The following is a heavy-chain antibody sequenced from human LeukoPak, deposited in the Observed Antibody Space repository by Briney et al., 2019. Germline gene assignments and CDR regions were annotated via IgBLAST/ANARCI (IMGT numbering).Heavy chain of an antibody. CDR2: IYYSGST. D-gene: IGHD3-10*01. CDR1: GGSINSYY. CDR3: VRERSFFGENY. V-gene: IGHV4-59*12. Sequence: PSETLSLTCTVSGGSINSYYWSWIRQPPGKGLEWIGYIYYSGSTNYNPSLKSRVTISVDTSKNQFSLQLSSVTAADTAFYYCVRERSFFGENYWGQGTLVTVSS. J-gene: IGHJ4*02.